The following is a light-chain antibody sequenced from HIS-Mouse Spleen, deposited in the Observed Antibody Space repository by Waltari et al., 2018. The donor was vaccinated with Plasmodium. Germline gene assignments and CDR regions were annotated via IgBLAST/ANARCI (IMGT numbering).Light chain of an antibody. Sequence: QSALTQPASVSGSPGQSITISCTGTSSDVGGYNYVSWYQQHPGKAPKLMIYEVSNRPSGGSNRFSGSKSCNTAALTISGLQAEDEADYYCSSYTSSSTLYVFGTGTKVTVL. CDR3: SSYTSSSTLYV. CDR1: SSDVGGYNY. V-gene: IGLV2-14*01. CDR2: EVS. J-gene: IGLJ1*01.